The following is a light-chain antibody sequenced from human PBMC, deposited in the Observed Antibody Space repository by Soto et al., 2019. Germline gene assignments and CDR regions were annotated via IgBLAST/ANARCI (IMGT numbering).Light chain of an antibody. V-gene: IGKV3-20*01. J-gene: IGKJ4*01. Sequence: DIVLTQSPGTLSLSPGERATLSCRASQSVSSSYLAWYQQKPGQAPRPFIYTTSRRATGIPDRFSGSGYGTDLTLTISRLQPEDFAVYYWERYGSSLTFGGGTKGEIK. CDR1: QSVSSSY. CDR3: ERYGSSLT. CDR2: TTS.